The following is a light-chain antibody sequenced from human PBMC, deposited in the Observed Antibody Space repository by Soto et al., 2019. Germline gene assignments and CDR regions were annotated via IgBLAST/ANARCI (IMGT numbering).Light chain of an antibody. CDR1: QSVSTN. CDR2: GAS. Sequence: EIVLTQSPATLSVSPGERATLSCRASQSVSTNLAWYQQKPGQAPRLLIYGASTRATGIPARFSGSGSGTEITLTISSRQSEDFEVYYCQQYSDWTRALTFGGGTKVEIK. J-gene: IGKJ4*01. CDR3: QQYSDWTRALT. V-gene: IGKV3-15*01.